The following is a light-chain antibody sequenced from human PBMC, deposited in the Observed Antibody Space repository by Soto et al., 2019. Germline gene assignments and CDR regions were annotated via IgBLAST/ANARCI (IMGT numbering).Light chain of an antibody. CDR1: NSDIGVYNY. V-gene: IGLV2-14*01. Sequence: QSVLTQPASVSGSPGQSITISCTGTNSDIGVYNYVSWYQQHPGKAPILVIYEVTHRPSGISSRFSGSKSGNTASLTISGLQTDDEASYFCSSFTTTTVVVFGGGTKLTVL. J-gene: IGLJ2*01. CDR3: SSFTTTTVVV. CDR2: EVT.